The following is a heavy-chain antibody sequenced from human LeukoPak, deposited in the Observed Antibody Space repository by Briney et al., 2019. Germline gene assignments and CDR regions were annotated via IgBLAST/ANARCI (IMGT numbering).Heavy chain of an antibody. CDR2: IIPIFGTA. CDR1: GYTFTTYG. V-gene: IGHV1-69*13. D-gene: IGHD3-22*01. CDR3: ARDLLGYYDSSGHGFDP. J-gene: IGHJ5*02. Sequence: SVKVSCKASGYTFTTYGISWVRQAPGQGLEWMGGIIPIFGTANYAQKFQGRVTITADESTSTAYMELSSLRSEDTAVYYCARDLLGYYDSSGHGFDPWGQGTLVTVSS.